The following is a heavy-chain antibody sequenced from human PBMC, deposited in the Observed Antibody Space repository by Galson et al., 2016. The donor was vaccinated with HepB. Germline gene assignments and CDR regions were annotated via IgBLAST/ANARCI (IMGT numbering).Heavy chain of an antibody. CDR1: GFTFDDYG. D-gene: IGHD1-1*01. Sequence: LRLSCAASGFTFDDYGMSWVRQAPGKGLEWVAGINWNGGTTAHIDSVKGRFTISRDNAKNSLYLQMNSLRAEDTAVYFCARGGTRGILDWYFDLWGRGTLVTVSS. CDR3: ARGGTRGILDWYFDL. CDR2: INWNGGTT. J-gene: IGHJ2*01. V-gene: IGHV3-20*04.